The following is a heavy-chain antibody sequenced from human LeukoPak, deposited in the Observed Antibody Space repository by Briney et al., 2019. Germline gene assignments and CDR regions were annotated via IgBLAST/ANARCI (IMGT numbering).Heavy chain of an antibody. V-gene: IGHV3-21*01. CDR3: ARDLFNSYYDTSGYSAFDY. CDR1: GLTYSGYS. D-gene: IGHD3-22*01. CDR2: ISSGRSYI. J-gene: IGHJ4*02. Sequence: GGSLSLSCAAFGLTYSGYSMHWVRQAPGKGREGVSSISSGRSYIHYADSVKGRFTVSRDNARNSLYLQMNSLRAEDTAVYYCARDLFNSYYDTSGYSAFDYWGQGTLVSVPS.